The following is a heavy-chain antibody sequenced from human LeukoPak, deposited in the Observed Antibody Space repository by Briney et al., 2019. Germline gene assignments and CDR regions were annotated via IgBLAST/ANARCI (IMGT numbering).Heavy chain of an antibody. CDR2: TYQRSKWYT. D-gene: IGHD1-26*01. CDR1: GDSVSSNSAA. V-gene: IGHV6-1*01. CDR3: ARDREHTFDY. J-gene: IGHJ4*02. Sequence: SQTLSLTCAISGDSVSSNSAAWSWIRQSPSRGLEWLGRTYQRSKWYTDYAESVKSRIIINADTSKNQFSLQLSSVTPEDTAVYYCARDREHTFDYWGQGTLVTVSS.